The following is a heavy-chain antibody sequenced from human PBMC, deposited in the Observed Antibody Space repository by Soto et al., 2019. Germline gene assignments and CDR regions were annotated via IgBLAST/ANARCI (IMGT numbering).Heavy chain of an antibody. J-gene: IGHJ1*01. Sequence: SETLSLTCAVDGGSFSGYYWSWIRQPPGKGLEWIGEINHSGSTNYNPSLKSRVTISVDTSKNQFSLKLSSVTAADTAVYYCARDLTGCGGDCSEGYFQHWGQGTLVTVSS. CDR2: INHSGST. CDR3: ARDLTGCGGDCSEGYFQH. V-gene: IGHV4-34*01. D-gene: IGHD2-21*01. CDR1: GGSFSGYY.